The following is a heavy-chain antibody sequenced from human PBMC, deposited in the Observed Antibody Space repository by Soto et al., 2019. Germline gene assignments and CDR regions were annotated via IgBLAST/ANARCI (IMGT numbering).Heavy chain of an antibody. V-gene: IGHV3-33*01. CDR2: IWYDGSNK. Sequence: VQLVESGGGVVQPERSLRLSCAASGFTFSSYGMHWVRQAPGKGLEWVAVIWYDGSNKYYADSVKGRFTISRDNSKNTLYLQMNSLRAEDTAVYYCARDNSSSWYGVDYWGQGTLVTVSS. D-gene: IGHD6-13*01. CDR1: GFTFSSYG. CDR3: ARDNSSSWYGVDY. J-gene: IGHJ4*02.